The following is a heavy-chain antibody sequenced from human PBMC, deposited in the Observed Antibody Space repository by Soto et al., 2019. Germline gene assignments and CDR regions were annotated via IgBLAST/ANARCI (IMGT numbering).Heavy chain of an antibody. D-gene: IGHD6-19*01. CDR3: ARQPGIAVAGAIYHYYGMDV. J-gene: IGHJ6*02. Sequence: PGESLKISCKGSGYSFTSYWIGWVRQMPGKGLEWMGIIYPGDSDTRYSPSFQGQVTISADKSISTAYLQWSSLKASDTAMYYCARQPGIAVAGAIYHYYGMDVWGQGTTVTVPS. V-gene: IGHV5-51*01. CDR1: GYSFTSYW. CDR2: IYPGDSDT.